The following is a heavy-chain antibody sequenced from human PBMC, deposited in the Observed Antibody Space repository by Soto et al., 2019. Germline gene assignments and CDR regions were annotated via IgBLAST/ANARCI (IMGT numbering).Heavy chain of an antibody. J-gene: IGHJ6*02. CDR2: IYHSGST. CDR1: GYSISSGYY. V-gene: IGHV4-38-2*01. CDR3: ARGTRTDGDFWSGSYYYYGMDV. D-gene: IGHD3-3*01. Sequence: SETLSLTCAVSGYSISSGYYWGWIRQPPGKGLEWIGSIYHSGSTYYNPSLKSRVTISVDTSKNQFSLKLSSVTAADTAVYYCARGTRTDGDFWSGSYYYYGMDVWGQGTTVTVSS.